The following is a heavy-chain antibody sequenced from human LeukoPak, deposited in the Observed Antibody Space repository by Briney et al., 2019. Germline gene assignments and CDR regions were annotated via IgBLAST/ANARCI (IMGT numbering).Heavy chain of an antibody. J-gene: IGHJ4*02. CDR1: GYSISSGYH. CDR3: ARAKPGDYGDYYGYFI. CDR2: IYQSGST. D-gene: IGHD4-17*01. V-gene: IGHV4-38-2*02. Sequence: SETLSLTCTVSGYSISSGYHWGWIRQPPGKGLEWIGSIYQSGSTHYNPSLKSRVTIPVDTSKNQFSLKLSSVTAADTAVYYCARAKPGDYGDYYGYFIWGQGTLVTVSS.